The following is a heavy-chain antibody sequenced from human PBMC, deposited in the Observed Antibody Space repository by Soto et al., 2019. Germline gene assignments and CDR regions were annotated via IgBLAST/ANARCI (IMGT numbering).Heavy chain of an antibody. J-gene: IGHJ4*02. Sequence: PSETLSLTCTVSGGSISSYYWSWIRQPPGKGLEWIGYIYYSGSTNYNPSLKSRVTISVDTSKNQFSLKLSSVTAADTAVYYCARHGVEAVAGTLFYWGQGTLVTVSS. CDR3: ARHGVEAVAGTLFY. CDR2: IYYSGST. V-gene: IGHV4-59*08. CDR1: GGSISSYY. D-gene: IGHD6-19*01.